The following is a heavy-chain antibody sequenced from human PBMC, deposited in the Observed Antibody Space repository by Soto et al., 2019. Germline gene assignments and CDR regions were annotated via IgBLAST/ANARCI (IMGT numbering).Heavy chain of an antibody. D-gene: IGHD6-13*01. CDR2: ISGNAGGT. CDR1: GFTFSSYA. CDR3: VSLDYSSSRY. J-gene: IGHJ4*02. V-gene: IGHV3-23*01. Sequence: EVQLLESGGDLVQPGGSLRLSCAASGFTFSSYAMTWVRQAPGKGLTWVSSISGNAGGTYYADSVKGRFAISRDNSKNMLYLQMNSLRVDDTALYYCVSLDYSSSRYWGRGTLVTVSS.